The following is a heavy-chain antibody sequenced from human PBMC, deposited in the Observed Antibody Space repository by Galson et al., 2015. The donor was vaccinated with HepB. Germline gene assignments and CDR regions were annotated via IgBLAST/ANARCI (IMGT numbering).Heavy chain of an antibody. CDR2: ISVRAISP. V-gene: IGHV3-23*01. CDR1: GFTFSNYA. D-gene: IGHD3-22*01. J-gene: IGHJ4*02. Sequence: SLRLSCAASGFTFSNYAMSWVRQAPGKGLEWVSTISVRAISPYYAESVKGRFTISRDNSKNTLYLQMNSLRAEDTAVYYCAKSYYYDSSGQVSSFDYWGQGTLVTVSS. CDR3: AKSYYYDSSGQVSSFDY.